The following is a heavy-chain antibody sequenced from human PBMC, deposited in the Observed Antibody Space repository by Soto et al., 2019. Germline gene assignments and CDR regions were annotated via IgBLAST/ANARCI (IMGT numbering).Heavy chain of an antibody. J-gene: IGHJ4*02. CDR1: GFTFSSYA. CDR3: AKVKEGYCSGGSCYHFDY. CDR2: ISGSGGST. Sequence: PGGSLRLYCAASGFTFSSYAMSWVRQAPGKGLEWVSAISGSGGSTYYADSVKGRFTISRDNSKSTLYLQMNSLRAEDTAVYYCAKVKEGYCSGGSCYHFDYWGQGTLVTVS. V-gene: IGHV3-23*01. D-gene: IGHD2-15*01.